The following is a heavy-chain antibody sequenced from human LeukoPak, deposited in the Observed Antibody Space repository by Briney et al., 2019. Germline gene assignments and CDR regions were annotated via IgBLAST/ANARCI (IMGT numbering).Heavy chain of an antibody. Sequence: GRSLRLSCAVSGFTLRSYAIHWVRQAPGKGLQWVAFISYDAAVKYYADSVRGRFTVSRDNSKNTLSLQMDSLRPEDTAVYYCARDFSTWYSIDYWGRGTLVTVSS. CDR3: ARDFSTWYSIDY. V-gene: IGHV3-30-3*01. CDR2: ISYDAAVK. J-gene: IGHJ4*02. CDR1: GFTLRSYA. D-gene: IGHD2-15*01.